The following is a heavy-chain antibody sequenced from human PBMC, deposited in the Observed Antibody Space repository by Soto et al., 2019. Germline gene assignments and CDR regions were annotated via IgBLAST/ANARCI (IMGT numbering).Heavy chain of an antibody. CDR3: GGEREDRAGLHRFDP. Sequence: QVQLVQSGAEVKKPGASVKVSCKASGYTFTSYGISWVRQAPGQGLEWMGWISAYNGNTNYAQKLQGRVTMNTDTTPRTALMEQRSRRTDDKAVYYWGGEREDRAGLHRFDPWGQGTLVTVSS. CDR1: GYTFTSYG. CDR2: ISAYNGNT. J-gene: IGHJ5*02. V-gene: IGHV1-18*01. D-gene: IGHD3-16*01.